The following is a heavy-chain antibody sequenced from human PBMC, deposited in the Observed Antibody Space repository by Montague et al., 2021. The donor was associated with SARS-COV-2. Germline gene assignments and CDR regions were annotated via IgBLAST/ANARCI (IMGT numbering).Heavy chain of an antibody. CDR2: TYYRSKWYN. D-gene: IGHD1-26*01. CDR3: ARTSASSDY. Sequence: CAISGDSVSRNSAAWNWIRQPPSLDLQWLGMTYYRSKWYNDYAVSVKSRITINPDTSKNQISLQLNSVTPEDTAVYYCARTSASSDYWGQGTLVTVSS. CDR1: GDSVSRNSAA. J-gene: IGHJ4*02. V-gene: IGHV6-1*01.